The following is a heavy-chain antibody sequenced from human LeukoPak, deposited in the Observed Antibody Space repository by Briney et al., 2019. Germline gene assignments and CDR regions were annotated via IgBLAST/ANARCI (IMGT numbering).Heavy chain of an antibody. CDR2: TSASGPST. V-gene: IGHV3-23*01. CDR1: GFTFTSYA. D-gene: IGHD2-2*01. CDR3: AKAHSLCSSISCYFDF. J-gene: IGHJ4*02. Sequence: GGSLRLSCAASGFTFTSYAMTWVRQAPGKGLEWVSSTSASGPSTYYAGSVKGRFTISRDNSKNTLYLQMNSLRAEDTAVYYCAKAHSLCSSISCYFDFWGLGTLVTVSS.